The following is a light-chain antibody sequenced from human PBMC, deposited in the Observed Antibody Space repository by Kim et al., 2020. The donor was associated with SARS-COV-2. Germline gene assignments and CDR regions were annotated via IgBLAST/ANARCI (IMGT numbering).Light chain of an antibody. CDR2: RAS. CDR3: LQHWNYSWT. V-gene: IGKV1-17*01. J-gene: IGKJ1*01. Sequence: ASVGDRVTITCRASQGIGDSLGWYQQKPGKAPKRLIYRASTLESGVPSRFSGSGSGTEFILTIISLQPEDSASYYCLQHWNYSWTFGQGTKVDIK. CDR1: QGIGDS.